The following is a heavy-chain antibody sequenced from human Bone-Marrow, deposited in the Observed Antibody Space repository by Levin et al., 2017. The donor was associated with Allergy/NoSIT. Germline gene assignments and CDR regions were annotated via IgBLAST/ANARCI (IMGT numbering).Heavy chain of an antibody. D-gene: IGHD6-19*01. CDR2: INPNSGGT. V-gene: IGHV1-2*02. J-gene: IGHJ6*02. Sequence: ASVKVSCKASGYTFTGYYMHWVRQAPGQGLEWMGWINPNSGGTNYAQKFQGRVTMTRDTSISTAYMELSRLRSDDTAVYYCARKAVAGTNLCGDYYYGMDVWGQGTTVTVSS. CDR1: GYTFTGYY. CDR3: ARKAVAGTNLCGDYYYGMDV.